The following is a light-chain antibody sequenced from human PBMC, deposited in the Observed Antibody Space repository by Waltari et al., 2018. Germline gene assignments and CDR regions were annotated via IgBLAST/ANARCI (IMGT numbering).Light chain of an antibody. Sequence: ITCRASQSLSNWLALYQQKPGKAPKVLIYKASTLESGVPSRFSGSGSGTEFTLTISSLQPDDFATYYCQQYRNLWTFGQGTKVEIK. CDR3: QQYRNLWT. V-gene: IGKV1-5*03. J-gene: IGKJ1*01. CDR1: QSLSNW. CDR2: KAS.